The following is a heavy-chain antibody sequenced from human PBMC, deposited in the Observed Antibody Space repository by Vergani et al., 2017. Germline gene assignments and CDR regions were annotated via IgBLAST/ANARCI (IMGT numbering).Heavy chain of an antibody. D-gene: IGHD1-26*01. V-gene: IGHV4-59*12. CDR2: IYHSGST. CDR3: ARDRGGALY. CDR1: GGSISSYY. Sequence: QVQLQESGPGLVKPSETLSLTCTVSGGSISSYYWSWIRQPPGKGLEWIGEIYHSGSTNYNPSLKSRVTISVDKSKNQFSLKLSSVTAADTAVYYCARDRGGALYWGQGTLVTVSS. J-gene: IGHJ4*02.